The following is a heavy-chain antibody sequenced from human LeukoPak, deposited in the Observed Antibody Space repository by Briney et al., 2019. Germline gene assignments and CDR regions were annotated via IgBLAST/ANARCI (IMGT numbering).Heavy chain of an antibody. V-gene: IGHV2-5*01. J-gene: IGHJ4*02. CDR3: ARTPFYYYDSSGYIDY. CDR2: IYWNDDK. Sequence: SGPTLVKPTQTLTLTCTFSGFSLSTSGVGVGWIRQPPGKALEWLALIYWNDDKRYSPSLKSRLTITKDTSKNQVVLTMTNMDPVDTATYYCARTPFYYYDSSGYIDYWGQGTLVTVSS. CDR1: GFSLSTSGVG. D-gene: IGHD3-22*01.